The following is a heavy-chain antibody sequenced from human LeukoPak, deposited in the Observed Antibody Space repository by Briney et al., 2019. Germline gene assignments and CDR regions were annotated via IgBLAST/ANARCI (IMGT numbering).Heavy chain of an antibody. CDR3: AKLGGYSSSWSYYYYYMDV. D-gene: IGHD6-13*01. J-gene: IGHJ6*03. CDR1: GFTFSNFA. V-gene: IGHV3-23*01. CDR2: ISGSGGST. Sequence: GGSLRLSCAASGFTFSNFAMAWVRQAPGKGLEWVSAISGSGGSTYYADSVKGRFTISRDNSKNTLYLQMNSLRAEDTAVYYCAKLGGYSSSWSYYYYYMDVWGKGTTVTVSS.